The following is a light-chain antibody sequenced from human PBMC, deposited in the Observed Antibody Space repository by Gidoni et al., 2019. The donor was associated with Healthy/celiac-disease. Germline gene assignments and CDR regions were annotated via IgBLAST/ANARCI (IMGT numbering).Light chain of an antibody. CDR2: DVS. J-gene: IGLJ2*01. V-gene: IGLV2-14*03. Sequence: QSALTQHASVSGSPGQSSTISCTGTSSDVGCYNYVSWYQQHPGKAPKLMIYDVSNRPSGVSTRFSGSKSGNTASLTISGLQAEDEADYYCSSYTSSSTPYVVFGGGTKLTVL. CDR1: SSDVGCYNY. CDR3: SSYTSSSTPYVV.